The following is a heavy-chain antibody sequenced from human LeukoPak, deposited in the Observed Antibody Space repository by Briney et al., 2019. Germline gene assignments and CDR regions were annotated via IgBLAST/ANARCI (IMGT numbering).Heavy chain of an antibody. D-gene: IGHD4-23*01. CDR1: GFTISHYP. Sequence: PGGSLRLSCAASGFTISHYPMHWVRQAPGKGLEYVSAISDNGRDTYYADSVKGRATISRDDSKNTVYLQMGSLTAEDMAVYYCARELYGGNDYWGQGTLVTVSS. J-gene: IGHJ4*02. CDR2: ISDNGRDT. V-gene: IGHV3-64*02. CDR3: ARELYGGNDY.